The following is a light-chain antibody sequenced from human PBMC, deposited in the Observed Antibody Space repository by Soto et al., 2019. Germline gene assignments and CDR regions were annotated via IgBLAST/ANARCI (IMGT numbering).Light chain of an antibody. CDR1: QSISSW. J-gene: IGKJ1*01. V-gene: IGKV1-5*01. CDR3: QQYNSYWT. Sequence: DIQMTQSPSTMSASRGXRVAITCRASQSISSWLAWYQQKPGKAPKLLIYDASSLESGVPSRFSGSGSGTEFTLTISSLQPDDFATYYCQQYNSYWTFGQGTKVDIK. CDR2: DAS.